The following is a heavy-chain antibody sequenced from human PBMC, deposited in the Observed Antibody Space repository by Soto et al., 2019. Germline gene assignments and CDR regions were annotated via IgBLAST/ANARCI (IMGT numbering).Heavy chain of an antibody. CDR1: GFTFSSYS. Sequence: GGSLRLSCAASGFTFSSYSMNWVRQAPGKGLEWVSSISSSSSYIYYADSVKGRFTISRDNAKNSLYLQMNSLRAEDTAVYXCARVGYYGSGSSNDAFDIWGQGTMVTVSS. CDR3: ARVGYYGSGSSNDAFDI. V-gene: IGHV3-21*01. D-gene: IGHD3-10*01. J-gene: IGHJ3*02. CDR2: ISSSSSYI.